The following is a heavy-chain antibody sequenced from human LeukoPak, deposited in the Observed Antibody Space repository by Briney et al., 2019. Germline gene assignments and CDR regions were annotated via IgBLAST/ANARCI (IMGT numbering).Heavy chain of an antibody. CDR1: RVSIRSSSYY. CDR2: IYYSGST. CDR3: ARQKIGNYFDY. D-gene: IGHD1-14*01. V-gene: IGHV4-39*01. Sequence: PLETLLLTCTVFRVSIRSSSYYWRWIRQPPGKGLERLGSIYYSGSTYYNPSLKSRVTISVDTSKNQFSLKLSSVTAADTAVYYCARQKIGNYFDYWGQGTLVTVSS. J-gene: IGHJ4*02.